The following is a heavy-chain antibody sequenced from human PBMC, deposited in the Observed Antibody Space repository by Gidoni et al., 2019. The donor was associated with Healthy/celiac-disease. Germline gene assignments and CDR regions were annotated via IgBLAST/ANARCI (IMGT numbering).Heavy chain of an antibody. Sequence: EVQLLESGGGLVQPGGSLRLSCAAAGFTLSSYAMSWVRQAPGKGLEWVSAISGSGGSTYYADSVKGRFTISRDNSKNTLYLQMNSLRAEDTAVYDCAKKTQGRVGATTDDYWGQGTLVTVSS. V-gene: IGHV3-23*01. D-gene: IGHD1-26*01. CDR1: GFTLSSYA. J-gene: IGHJ4*02. CDR3: AKKTQGRVGATTDDY. CDR2: ISGSGGST.